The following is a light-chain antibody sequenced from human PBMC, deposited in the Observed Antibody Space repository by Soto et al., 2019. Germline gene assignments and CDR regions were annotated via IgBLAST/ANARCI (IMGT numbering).Light chain of an antibody. CDR3: CSYARGSTLV. V-gene: IGLV2-23*01. Sequence: QSALTQPASVSGSPGQSIIISCTGTSSDVGSYNLVSWYQQHPGKAPKLMIYEDSKRPSGVSNRFFGSKSGNTASLTISGLQAEDEADYFCCSYARGSTLVFGGGTKLTVL. J-gene: IGLJ3*02. CDR1: SSDVGSYNL. CDR2: EDS.